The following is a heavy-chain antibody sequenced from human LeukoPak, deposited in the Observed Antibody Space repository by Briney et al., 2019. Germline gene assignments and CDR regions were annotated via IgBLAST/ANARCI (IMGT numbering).Heavy chain of an antibody. Sequence: PGGSLRLSCAVSVFIFDDFWMSWVRQAPGKGLEWVANIKQDGSEMYYVDSVKGRFTISRDNAKNSLFLQMNSLRVEDTALYYCARDMSFSTSGWYGELDNWGQGTLVTVSS. CDR2: IKQDGSEM. J-gene: IGHJ4*02. D-gene: IGHD6-19*01. CDR3: ARDMSFSTSGWYGELDN. V-gene: IGHV3-7*05. CDR1: VFIFDDFW.